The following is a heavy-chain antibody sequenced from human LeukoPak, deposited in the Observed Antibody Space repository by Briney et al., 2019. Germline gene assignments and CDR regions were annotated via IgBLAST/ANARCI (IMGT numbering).Heavy chain of an antibody. CDR1: GGSINTPNYY. Sequence: SEALSLTCTVSGGSINTPNYYWGWIRQTPGKGLEWIGRIYTSGSTNYNPSLKSRVTISVDTSKNQFSLKLSSVTAADTAVYYCARVAADAYYYYYMDVWGKGTTVTISS. CDR2: IYTSGST. V-gene: IGHV4-61*02. J-gene: IGHJ6*03. CDR3: ARVAADAYYYYYMDV.